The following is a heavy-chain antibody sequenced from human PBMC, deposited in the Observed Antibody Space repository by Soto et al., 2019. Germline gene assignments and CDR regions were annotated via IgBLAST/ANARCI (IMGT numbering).Heavy chain of an antibody. V-gene: IGHV1-69*08. CDR2: VIPRLGAS. CDR3: ARSRGSYYSNFDS. J-gene: IGHJ4*02. Sequence: QVQLVQSGGEVKKPGSSVKVSWKASAETFTGYSVTWVRQAPGQGLEWVGRVIPRLGASNFAQKFQGRVTISADKSTDTAYMVLTGLTSEDTAVYYCARSRGSYYSNFDSWGQGTLVTVSS. D-gene: IGHD3-10*01. CDR1: AETFTGYS.